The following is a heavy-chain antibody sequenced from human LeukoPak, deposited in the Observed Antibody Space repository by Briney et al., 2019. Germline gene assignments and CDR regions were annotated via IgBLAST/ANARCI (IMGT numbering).Heavy chain of an antibody. Sequence: RTGGSLRLSCAASGFTFDDYGMSWVRQAPGKGLEWVSGINWNGGSTGYADSVKGRFTISRDNAKNSLYLQMNRLRAEDTALYHCARGDPYYDSSGDAFDIWGQGTMVTVSS. J-gene: IGHJ3*02. CDR3: ARGDPYYDSSGDAFDI. CDR1: GFTFDDYG. V-gene: IGHV3-20*01. D-gene: IGHD3-22*01. CDR2: INWNGGST.